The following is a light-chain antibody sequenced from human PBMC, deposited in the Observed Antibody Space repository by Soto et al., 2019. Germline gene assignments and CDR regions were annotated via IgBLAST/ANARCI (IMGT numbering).Light chain of an antibody. CDR2: RAS. J-gene: IGKJ5*01. CDR1: XXVLHSSNNENS. V-gene: IGKV4-1*01. Sequence: DVVLTQSPYYVTVHLGGRDTINFKXXXXVLHSSNNENSLAWYQQKAGQRPKLLIYRASTRESGVPDRISGSGSGTDFTLTISSLQAEDVAVYYCQQYYTAIAFGQGTRLEIK. CDR3: QQYYTAIA.